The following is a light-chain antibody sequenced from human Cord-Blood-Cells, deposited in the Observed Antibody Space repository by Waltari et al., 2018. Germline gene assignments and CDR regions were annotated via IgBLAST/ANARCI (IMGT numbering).Light chain of an antibody. Sequence: DIQMTQSPSTLSASVGDRVTITCRASQSISSWLAWYQQKPGKAPKLLIYKASSLESGDPSRFRGSGAGTEFKLTISRLEPDEFATYYCKQYNRYSWTLGQGTKVEIK. J-gene: IGKJ1*01. CDR1: QSISSW. CDR2: KAS. CDR3: KQYNRYSWT. V-gene: IGKV1-5*03.